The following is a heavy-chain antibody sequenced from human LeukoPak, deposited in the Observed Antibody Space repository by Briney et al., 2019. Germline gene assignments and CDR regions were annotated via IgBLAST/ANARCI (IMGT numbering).Heavy chain of an antibody. CDR1: GYTFTSYY. D-gene: IGHD6-19*01. V-gene: IGHV1-46*01. J-gene: IGHJ3*02. Sequence: ASVKVSCKASGYTFTSYYMHWVRQAPGQGLEWMGIINPSGGSTSYAQKFQGRVTMTRDMSMSTVYMELSSLRSEDTAVYYCARGLWVRGWPNAFDIWGQGTMVTVSS. CDR2: INPSGGST. CDR3: ARGLWVRGWPNAFDI.